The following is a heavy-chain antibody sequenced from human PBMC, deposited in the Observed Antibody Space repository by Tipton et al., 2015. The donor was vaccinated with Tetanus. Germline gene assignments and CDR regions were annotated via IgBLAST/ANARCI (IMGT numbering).Heavy chain of an antibody. Sequence: TLSLTCTVSGGSISSYYWSWIRQPPGKGLEWIGYIYYSGSTNYNPSLKSRVTISADTSKNQFSLKLSSVTAADTAVYYCARDDGDCSGGSCYDFFDYWGQGTLVTVSS. CDR1: GGSISSYY. CDR2: IYYSGST. V-gene: IGHV4-59*01. CDR3: ARDDGDCSGGSCYDFFDY. D-gene: IGHD2-15*01. J-gene: IGHJ4*02.